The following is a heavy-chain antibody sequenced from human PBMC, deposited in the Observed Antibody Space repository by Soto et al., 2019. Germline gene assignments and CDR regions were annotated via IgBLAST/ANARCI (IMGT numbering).Heavy chain of an antibody. Sequence: SETLSLTCAVSGGSISSGGYSWSWIRQPPGKGLEWIGYIYHSGSTYYHPSLKSRVTISVDRSKNKFSLKLSSVTAADTAVYYCARDFFHLTGTTGYYYGMDVWGQGTTVTVSS. V-gene: IGHV4-30-2*01. CDR2: IYHSGST. D-gene: IGHD1-7*01. CDR3: ARDFFHLTGTTGYYYGMDV. J-gene: IGHJ6*02. CDR1: GGSISSGGYS.